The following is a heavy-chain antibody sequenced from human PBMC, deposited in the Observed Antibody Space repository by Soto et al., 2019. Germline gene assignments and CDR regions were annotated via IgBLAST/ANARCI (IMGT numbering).Heavy chain of an antibody. CDR2: ISYDGSNK. Sequence: QVQLVESGGGVVQPGRSLRLSCAASGFTFRSCAMHWVRQAPGKGPEWVAVISYDGSNKLYSDSVKGRFTISRDNSKNTLYLQMNSLRAEDTAVYHCAKGLYYYGSGGHGMDVWGQGTTVTVSS. D-gene: IGHD3-10*01. J-gene: IGHJ6*02. V-gene: IGHV3-30*18. CDR3: AKGLYYYGSGGHGMDV. CDR1: GFTFRSCA.